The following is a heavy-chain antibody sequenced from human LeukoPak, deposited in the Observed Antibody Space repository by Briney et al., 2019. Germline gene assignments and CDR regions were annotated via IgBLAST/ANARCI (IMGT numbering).Heavy chain of an antibody. CDR1: GGSSSGYY. CDR2: INHSGST. CDR3: ARGEHGSGSPHMDV. Sequence: PSETLSLTCAVYGGSSSGYYWSWIRQPPGKGLEWIGEINHSGSTNYNPSLKSRVTISVDTSKNQFSLKLSSVTAADTAVYYCARGEHGSGSPHMDVWGKGTTVTISS. J-gene: IGHJ6*03. D-gene: IGHD3-10*01. V-gene: IGHV4-34*01.